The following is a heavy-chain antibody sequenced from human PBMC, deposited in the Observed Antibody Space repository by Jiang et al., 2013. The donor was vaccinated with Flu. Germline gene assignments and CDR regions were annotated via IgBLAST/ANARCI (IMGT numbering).Heavy chain of an antibody. CDR1: GFTFSSYA. J-gene: IGHJ2*01. CDR3: ARDPTTVTEYSWYFDL. CDR2: ISYDGSNK. V-gene: IGHV3-30-3*01. Sequence: VQLLESGGGVVQPGRSLRLSCAASGFTFSSYAMHWVRQAPGKGLEWVAVISYDGSNKYYADSVKGRFTISRDNSKNTLYLQMNSLRAEDTAVYYCARDPTTVTEYSWYFDLWAVAPWSLSPQ. D-gene: IGHD4-17*01.